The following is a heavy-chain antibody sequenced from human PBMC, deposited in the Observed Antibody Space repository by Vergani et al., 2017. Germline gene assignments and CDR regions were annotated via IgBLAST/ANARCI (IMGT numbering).Heavy chain of an antibody. CDR2: INPNSGGT. D-gene: IGHD3-9*01. CDR1: GYTFTGYY. V-gene: IGHV1-2*02. Sequence: QVQLVQSGAEVKKPGASVKVSCKASGYTFTGYYMHWVRQAPGQGLEWMGWINPNSGGTNYAQKFQGRVNMTRDTSISTAYMELSRLRADDTAVYYCARDLGAYDILTGYSKGYYYYGMDVWGQGTTVTVSS. CDR3: ARDLGAYDILTGYSKGYYYYGMDV. J-gene: IGHJ6*02.